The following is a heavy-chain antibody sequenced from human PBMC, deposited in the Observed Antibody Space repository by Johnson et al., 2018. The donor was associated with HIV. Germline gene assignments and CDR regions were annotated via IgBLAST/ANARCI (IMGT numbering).Heavy chain of an antibody. D-gene: IGHD1-1*01. CDR3: AKLVGADHSGELDI. CDR1: GFTVSSNY. J-gene: IGHJ3*02. CDR2: INWNGGST. Sequence: VQLVESGGGLIQPGGSLRLSCAASGFTVSSNYMSWVRQAPGKGLEWVSGINWNGGSTGYADSVKGRFTISRDNAKNSLYLQMNSLRAEDTALYYCAKLVGADHSGELDILGEGTMVTVSS. V-gene: IGHV3-20*04.